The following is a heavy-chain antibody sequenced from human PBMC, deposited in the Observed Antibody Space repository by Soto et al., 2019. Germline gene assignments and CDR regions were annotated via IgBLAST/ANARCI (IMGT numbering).Heavy chain of an antibody. CDR3: ARDAPTTDTSTFDY. V-gene: IGHV1-2*02. CDR1: GYILTDCY. Sequence: GASVKVSCKTSGYILTDCYIHWGRQARGQGREWMGWIDAKNGVTNCSEKVRGRGTMTKDTSLNTAYMDMRRLTAVATAVYYCARDAPTTDTSTFDYWGQGTPVTVSS. J-gene: IGHJ4*02. CDR2: IDAKNGVT.